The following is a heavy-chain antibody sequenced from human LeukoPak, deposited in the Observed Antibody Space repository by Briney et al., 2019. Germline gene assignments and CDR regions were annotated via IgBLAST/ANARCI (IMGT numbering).Heavy chain of an antibody. CDR3: ARGFEKDAFDI. J-gene: IGHJ3*02. CDR1: GGSISSGGYY. V-gene: IGHV4-31*03. Sequence: SETLSLTCTVSGGSISSGGYYWSWIRQHPGKGLEWIGYIYYSGSTYYNPSLKSRVTISVDTSKNQFSLKLSSVTAADTAMYYCARGFEKDAFDIWGQGTMVTVSS. CDR2: IYYSGST.